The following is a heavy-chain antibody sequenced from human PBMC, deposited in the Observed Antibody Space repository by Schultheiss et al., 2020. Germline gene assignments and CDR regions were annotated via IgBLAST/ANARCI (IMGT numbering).Heavy chain of an antibody. V-gene: IGHV4-39*01. Sequence: SETLSLTCAVSGGSISSSSYYWGWIRQPPGKGLEWIGEINHSGSTNYNPSLKSRVTISVDTSKNQFSLQLNSVTPEDTAVYYCARAETYSGRVFDYWGHGTLVTVSS. CDR1: GGSISSSSYY. CDR2: INHSGST. CDR3: ARAETYSGRVFDY. J-gene: IGHJ4*01. D-gene: IGHD2-15*01.